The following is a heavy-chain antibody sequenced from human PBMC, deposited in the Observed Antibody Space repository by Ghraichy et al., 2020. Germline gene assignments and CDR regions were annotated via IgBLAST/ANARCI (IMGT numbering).Heavy chain of an antibody. Sequence: SVKVSCKASGGTFSSYAISWVRQAPGQGLEWMGGIIPIFGTANYAQKFQGRVTITADESTSTAYMELSSLRSEDTAVYYCARDTSEKVYGSGSYDLRYWGQGTLVTVSS. V-gene: IGHV1-69*13. J-gene: IGHJ4*02. D-gene: IGHD3-10*01. CDR3: ARDTSEKVYGSGSYDLRY. CDR1: GGTFSSYA. CDR2: IIPIFGTA.